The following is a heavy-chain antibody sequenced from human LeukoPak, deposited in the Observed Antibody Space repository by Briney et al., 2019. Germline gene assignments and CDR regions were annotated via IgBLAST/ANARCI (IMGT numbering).Heavy chain of an antibody. J-gene: IGHJ4*02. CDR3: ARPGGYSSAWYFFVDY. V-gene: IGHV1-46*01. Sequence: GASVKVSCKASGYTFTNYYIHWVRQAPGQGLEWMGIINPSDGSTTYAQKFLGRVSMTRDTSTSTVYMELSSLRSEDTAVYYCARPGGYSSAWYFFVDYWGQGTLVTVSS. CDR2: INPSDGST. CDR1: GYTFTNYY. D-gene: IGHD6-19*01.